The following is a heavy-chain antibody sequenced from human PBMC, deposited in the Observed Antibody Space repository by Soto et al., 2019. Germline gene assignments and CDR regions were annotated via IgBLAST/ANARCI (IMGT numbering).Heavy chain of an antibody. CDR2: IYYSGST. D-gene: IGHD3-10*01. V-gene: IGHV4-30-4*01. CDR1: GGSISSGDYY. CDR3: ARDEGFGELLYNPHYYYGMDV. J-gene: IGHJ6*02. Sequence: SETLSLTCTVSGGSISSGDYYWSWIRQPPGKGMERIGYIYYSGSTYYNPSLKSRVTISVDTSKNQFSLKLSSVTAADTAVYYCARDEGFGELLYNPHYYYGMDVWGQGTTVTVSS.